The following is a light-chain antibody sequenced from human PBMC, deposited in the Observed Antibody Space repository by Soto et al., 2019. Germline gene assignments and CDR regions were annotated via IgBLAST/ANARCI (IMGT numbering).Light chain of an antibody. CDR2: DAS. J-gene: IGKJ2*01. Sequence: EIVLTQSPATLSLSPGERATLSCRASQSVSSYLAWYQQKPGQAPSLLIYDASNRATGIPARFSGSGSGTDFTLTISSLEPEDFAVYYCQQRSNWPRTFGQGTKPEIK. CDR3: QQRSNWPRT. CDR1: QSVSSY. V-gene: IGKV3-11*01.